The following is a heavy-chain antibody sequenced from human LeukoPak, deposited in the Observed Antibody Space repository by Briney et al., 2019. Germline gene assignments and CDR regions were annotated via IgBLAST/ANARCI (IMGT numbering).Heavy chain of an antibody. Sequence: GASVKVSCKASGYTFTCYYMHWVRQAPGQGLEWMGWINPNSGGTDFAQKFQGRVTMTRDTSIDTVYLELSSLKSDDTAVYYCARDPGHYTGNYGGIDFWGQGTLVTVSS. CDR2: INPNSGGT. CDR3: ARDPGHYTGNYGGIDF. D-gene: IGHD4-23*01. CDR1: GYTFTCYY. J-gene: IGHJ4*02. V-gene: IGHV1-2*02.